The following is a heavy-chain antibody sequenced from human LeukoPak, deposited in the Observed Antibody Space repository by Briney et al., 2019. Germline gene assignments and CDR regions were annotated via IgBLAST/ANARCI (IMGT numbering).Heavy chain of an antibody. CDR2: ISSSSRYI. CDR3: ARDGYNYGLYYFDY. CDR1: GFTFGDYS. D-gene: IGHD5-18*01. J-gene: IGHJ4*02. V-gene: IGHV3-21*04. Sequence: GVSLRLSCAASGFTFGDYSMNWVLQAPGKGLEWVSSISSSSRYISYADSVKGLCTISRDNDKNSLHLQMNSLRAEDTAVYYCARDGYNYGLYYFDYWGQGTLVTVSS.